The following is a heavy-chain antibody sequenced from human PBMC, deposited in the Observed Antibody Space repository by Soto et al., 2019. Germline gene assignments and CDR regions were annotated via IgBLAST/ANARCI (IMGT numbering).Heavy chain of an antibody. D-gene: IGHD3-22*01. Sequence: SETLSLTCTVSGGSISSGDYYWSWIRQPPGKGLEWIGYIHYSGSTYYNPSLKSRVTISVDTSKNQFSLKLSSVTAADTAVYYCARDSQDGYLNWFDPWGQGTLVTVSS. J-gene: IGHJ5*02. CDR3: ARDSQDGYLNWFDP. V-gene: IGHV4-30-4*01. CDR2: IHYSGST. CDR1: GGSISSGDYY.